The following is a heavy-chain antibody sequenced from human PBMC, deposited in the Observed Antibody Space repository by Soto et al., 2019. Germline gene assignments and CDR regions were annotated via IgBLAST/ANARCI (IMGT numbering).Heavy chain of an antibody. J-gene: IGHJ5*02. CDR3: ARGINYYDSSGDSWFDP. CDR2: IYHTGTT. D-gene: IGHD3-22*01. Sequence: PSETLSLTCTVSGYSINSGDYSWTWIRQPPGKGLEWIGYIYHTGTTYYNMSLKSRVTISVDRSKNQFSLKLSSVTAADTAVYYCARGINYYDSSGDSWFDPWGQGTLVTVS. V-gene: IGHV4-30-2*01. CDR1: GYSINSGDYS.